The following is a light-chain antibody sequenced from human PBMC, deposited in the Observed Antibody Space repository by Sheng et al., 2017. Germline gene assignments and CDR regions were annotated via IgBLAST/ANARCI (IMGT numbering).Light chain of an antibody. J-gene: IGKJ3*01. Sequence: DIQMTQSPSSLSASVGDRVTISCRASQGISTYLNWYQHKPGRAPKLLIYAASTLQSGVPSRFSGSASGTDFTLTISSLQPKDFATYYCQQTYSMFPITFGPGTKVEIK. V-gene: IGKV1-39*01. CDR1: QGISTY. CDR3: QQTYSMFPIT. CDR2: AAS.